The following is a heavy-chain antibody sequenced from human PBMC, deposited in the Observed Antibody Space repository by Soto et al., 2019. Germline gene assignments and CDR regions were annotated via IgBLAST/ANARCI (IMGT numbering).Heavy chain of an antibody. CDR2: IYYSGST. CDR3: CSIAVAGAPNYYYYGMDV. Sequence: PSETLSLTCTVSGGSISSSSYYWGWIRQPPGKGLEWIGSIYYSGSTYYNPSLKSRVTISVDTSKNQFSLKLSSVTAADTAVYYCCSIAVAGAPNYYYYGMDVWGQGTTVTVSS. D-gene: IGHD6-19*01. CDR1: GGSISSSSYY. J-gene: IGHJ6*02. V-gene: IGHV4-39*01.